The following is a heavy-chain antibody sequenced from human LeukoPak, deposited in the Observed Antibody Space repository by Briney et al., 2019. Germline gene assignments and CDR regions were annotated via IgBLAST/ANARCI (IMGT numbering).Heavy chain of an antibody. CDR2: IYFSGAT. D-gene: IGHD4-17*01. J-gene: IGHJ6*02. CDR1: GGSVSNYD. Sequence: PLETLSLTCTVSGGSVSNYDWSWIRQSPGKGLEWIGYIYFSGATNYNPSLKSRVTISVDTSKNQFSLKLSSVTAADTAVYYCAREDPQTTVPEGLDVWGQGTTVTVSS. V-gene: IGHV4-59*02. CDR3: AREDPQTTVPEGLDV.